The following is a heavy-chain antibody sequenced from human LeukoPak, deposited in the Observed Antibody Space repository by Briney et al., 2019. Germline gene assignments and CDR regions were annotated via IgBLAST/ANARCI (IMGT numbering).Heavy chain of an antibody. CDR1: GFTFSSYA. CDR2: ISGSGGST. CDR3: AKFHDTDYYYGMDV. V-gene: IGHV3-23*01. D-gene: IGHD1-1*01. J-gene: IGHJ6*02. Sequence: PGGSLRLSCAASGFTFSSYAMSWVRQAPGKGLEWVSAISGSGGSTYYADSVKGRFTISRDNSKNTLYLQMNSLRAEDMAVYYCAKFHDTDYYYGMDVWGQGTTVTVSS.